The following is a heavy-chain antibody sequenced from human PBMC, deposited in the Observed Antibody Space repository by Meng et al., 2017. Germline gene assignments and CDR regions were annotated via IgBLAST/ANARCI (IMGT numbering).Heavy chain of an antibody. V-gene: IGHV3-21*01. D-gene: IGHD6-19*01. CDR2: ISSSSSYI. CDR3: ARRRGSSGWKFDY. Sequence: GESLKISCAASGFTFSSYSMNWVRQAPGKGLEWVSSISSSSSYIYYADSVEGRFTISRDNAKNSLYLQMNSLRAEDTAVYYCARRRGSSGWKFDYWGQGTLVTVSS. J-gene: IGHJ4*02. CDR1: GFTFSSYS.